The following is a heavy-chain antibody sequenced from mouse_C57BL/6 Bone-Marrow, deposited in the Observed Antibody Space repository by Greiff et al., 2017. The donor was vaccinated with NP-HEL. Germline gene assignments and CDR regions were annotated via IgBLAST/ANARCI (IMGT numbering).Heavy chain of an antibody. CDR3: ASYGSSYGGWFAY. J-gene: IGHJ3*01. V-gene: IGHV1-69*01. CDR2: IDPSDSYT. D-gene: IGHD1-1*01. Sequence: QVQLQQPGAELVMPGASVKLSCKASGYTFTSYWMHWVTQRPGQGLEWIGEIDPSDSYTNYNQKFKGKSTLTVDKSSSTAYMQLSSLTSEDSAVYYCASYGSSYGGWFAYWGQGNLVTVSA. CDR1: GYTFTSYW.